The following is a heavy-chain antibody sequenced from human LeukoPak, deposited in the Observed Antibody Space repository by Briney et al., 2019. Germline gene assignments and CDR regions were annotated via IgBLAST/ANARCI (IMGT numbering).Heavy chain of an antibody. CDR3: AREGYCSGGTCYSTMNWFDP. CDR2: ISAYNGNT. Sequence: ASVKVPCKASGYRFTSYGITWVRQAPGQGLEWVGWISAYNGNTNYAQKLQGRVTLTTDTSTSTAYMELRSLRSDDTAVYYCAREGYCSGGTCYSTMNWFDPWGQGTLVTVSS. CDR1: GYRFTSYG. D-gene: IGHD2-15*01. V-gene: IGHV1-18*01. J-gene: IGHJ5*02.